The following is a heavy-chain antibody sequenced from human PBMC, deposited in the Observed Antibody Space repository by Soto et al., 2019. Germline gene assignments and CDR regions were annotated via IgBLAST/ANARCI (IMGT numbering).Heavy chain of an antibody. Sequence: ASVKVSCKASGGGNLRDYRTTWVRRAPGQGLEWMGGIIPKLGSANYAQNFQGRVTVTADESTNTVYMELRSLRSDDTAVYYCARRSWSSGEYFDYWGQGVSVTVSS. CDR3: ARRSWSSGEYFDY. V-gene: IGHV1-69*13. CDR1: GGGNLRDYR. CDR2: IIPKLGSA. J-gene: IGHJ4*02. D-gene: IGHD3-10*01.